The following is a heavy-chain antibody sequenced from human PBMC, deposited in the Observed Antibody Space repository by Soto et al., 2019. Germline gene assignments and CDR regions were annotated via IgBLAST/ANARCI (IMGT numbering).Heavy chain of an antibody. D-gene: IGHD2-8*01. CDR2: ISSRSSTI. Sequence: PGGSLRLSCAASGFTFSGYYMSWIRQAPGKGLEWVSYISSRSSTIFYADSVKGRFTISRDNVKNSLYLQMNSLRAEDTAVYYCASGTNGAFFVYWGQGILVTVSS. CDR1: GFTFSGYY. V-gene: IGHV3-11*01. J-gene: IGHJ4*02. CDR3: ASGTNGAFFVY.